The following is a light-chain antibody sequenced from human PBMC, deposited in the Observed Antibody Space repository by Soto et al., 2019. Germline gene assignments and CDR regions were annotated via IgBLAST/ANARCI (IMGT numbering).Light chain of an antibody. CDR1: QSVGTS. J-gene: IGKJ1*01. CDR3: QHRSSWPRS. V-gene: IGKV3-11*01. Sequence: DIVLTQSPATLSLSPGDRATLSCRASQSVGTSLAWYKQQPGQAPRLLIHDAAYRASGIPERFRGSGSGTAFSLSISSLEPEDFAVYYCQHRSSWPRSFGRGTKVEV. CDR2: DAA.